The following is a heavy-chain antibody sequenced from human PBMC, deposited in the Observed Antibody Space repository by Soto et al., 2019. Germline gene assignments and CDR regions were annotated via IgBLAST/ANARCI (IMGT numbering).Heavy chain of an antibody. J-gene: IGHJ5*02. CDR2: IKHSGGT. Sequence: SETLSLTCDVYGGSFSGYYWSWIRQSPGKGLEWIGQIKHSGGTNYNPLLKSRVTISVDTPRNQFSLKLSSVTAADTAVYFCARTYYYRSGTYFAWFDPWGQGTLVTVS. CDR1: GGSFSGYY. CDR3: ARTYYYRSGTYFAWFDP. D-gene: IGHD3-10*01. V-gene: IGHV4-34*01.